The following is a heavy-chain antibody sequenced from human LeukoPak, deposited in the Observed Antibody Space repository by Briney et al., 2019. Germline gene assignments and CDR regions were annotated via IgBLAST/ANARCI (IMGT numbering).Heavy chain of an antibody. V-gene: IGHV6-1*01. Sequence: SQTLSLTCAISGDSVSSNSAAWNWIRQSPSRGLEWLGRTYYRSKWYNDYAESVKSRININPDTSKNQFSLQLSSVTPEDTAVYYCARYSGYHGDGFDIWGQGTMVTVSS. CDR1: GDSVSSNSAA. CDR3: ARYSGYHGDGFDI. CDR2: TYYRSKWYN. D-gene: IGHD5-12*01. J-gene: IGHJ3*02.